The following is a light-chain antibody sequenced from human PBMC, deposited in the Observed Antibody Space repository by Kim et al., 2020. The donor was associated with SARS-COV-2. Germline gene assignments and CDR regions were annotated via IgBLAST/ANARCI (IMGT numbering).Light chain of an antibody. V-gene: IGKV3-20*01. CDR2: GAS. Sequence: EFVLTQSPGTLSLSPGDRATLSCRTSGSLTSNYLAWYQQKPGQPPRLLIYGASRRVTGIPDRFSGGGSGTDFTLTISRLESEDFAVYYCQKYGGSPWTFGQGTKVDIK. CDR1: GSLTSNY. J-gene: IGKJ1*01. CDR3: QKYGGSPWT.